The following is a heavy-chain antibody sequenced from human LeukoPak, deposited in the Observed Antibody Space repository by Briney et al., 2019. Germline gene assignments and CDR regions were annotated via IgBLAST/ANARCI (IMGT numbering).Heavy chain of an antibody. CDR2: ISYDGSNK. V-gene: IGHV3-30*18. D-gene: IGHD3-22*01. CDR3: AKDLSLYDSSGYVWDY. J-gene: IGHJ4*02. CDR1: GFTFSSYG. Sequence: PGGSLRLYCAASGFTFSSYGMHWVRQAPGKGLEWVAVISYDGSNKYYADSVKGRFTISRDNSKNTLYLQMNSLRAEDTAVYYCAKDLSLYDSSGYVWDYWGQGTLVTVSS.